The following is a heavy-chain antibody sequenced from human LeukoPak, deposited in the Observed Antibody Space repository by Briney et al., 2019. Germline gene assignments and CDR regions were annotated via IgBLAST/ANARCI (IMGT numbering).Heavy chain of an antibody. V-gene: IGHV4-39*07. CDR1: GGSISSGSYY. D-gene: IGHD6-13*01. CDR2: INHSGST. J-gene: IGHJ3*02. CDR3: ARGGSSWYKRAFDI. Sequence: PSETLSLTCTVSGGSISSGSYYWSWIRQPPGKGLEWIGEINHSGSTNYNPSLKSRVTISVDTSKNQFSLKLSSVTAADTAVYYCARGGSSWYKRAFDIWGRGTMVTVSS.